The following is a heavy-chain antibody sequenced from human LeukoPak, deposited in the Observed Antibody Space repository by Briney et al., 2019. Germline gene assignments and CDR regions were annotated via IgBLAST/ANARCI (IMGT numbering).Heavy chain of an antibody. D-gene: IGHD3-10*01. CDR2: INPNSGGT. Sequence: GASVKVSCKASGYTFTGYYMHWVRQAPGQGLEWMGRINPNSGGTNYAQKFQGRVTMTRDTSISTAYMELSRLRSDDTAVYCCASQLWFGELLPAYWGQGTLVTVSS. CDR3: ASQLWFGELLPAY. CDR1: GYTFTGYY. V-gene: IGHV1-2*06. J-gene: IGHJ4*02.